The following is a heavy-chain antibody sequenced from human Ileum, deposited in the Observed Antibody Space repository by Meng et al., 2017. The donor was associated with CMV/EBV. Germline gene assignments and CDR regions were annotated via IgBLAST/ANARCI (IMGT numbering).Heavy chain of an antibody. CDR3: ARDYTRPGYNGFDP. Sequence: ASGFTFSDYYMSWIRQAPGKGLEWVSYISSSGSTIYYADSVKGRFTISRDNAKNSLYLQMNSLRAEDTAVYYCARDYTRPGYNGFDPWGQGTLVTVSS. V-gene: IGHV3-11*01. CDR1: GFTFSDYY. J-gene: IGHJ5*02. D-gene: IGHD3-9*01. CDR2: ISSSGSTI.